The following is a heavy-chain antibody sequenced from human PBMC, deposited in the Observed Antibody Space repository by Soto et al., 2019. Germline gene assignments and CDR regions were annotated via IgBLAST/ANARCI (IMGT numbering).Heavy chain of an antibody. CDR3: AKAYCGGDCYDYYGMDV. CDR2: IYHSGNT. Sequence: QVPLQESGPGLVKPSGALSLTCAVSGGSISSNNWWSWVRQPPGKGLEWIGDIYHSGNTNYNPSLKSRVTISVDKSKNQFSLKLSSVTAADTAVYFCAKAYCGGDCYDYYGMDVWGQGTTVTVSS. CDR1: GGSISSNNW. V-gene: IGHV4-4*02. D-gene: IGHD2-21*02. J-gene: IGHJ6*02.